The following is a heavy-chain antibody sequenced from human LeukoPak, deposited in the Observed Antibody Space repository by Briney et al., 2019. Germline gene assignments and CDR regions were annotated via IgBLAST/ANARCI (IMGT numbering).Heavy chain of an antibody. Sequence: PGGSLRLSCAASGFTFSSYEMNWVRQAPGKGLEWVSYISSSGSTIYYADSVKGRFTISRDNAKNSLYLQMNSLRAEDAAVYYCARGGIAVAEDYWGQGTLVTVSS. V-gene: IGHV3-48*03. CDR2: ISSSGSTI. J-gene: IGHJ4*02. CDR3: ARGGIAVAEDY. D-gene: IGHD6-19*01. CDR1: GFTFSSYE.